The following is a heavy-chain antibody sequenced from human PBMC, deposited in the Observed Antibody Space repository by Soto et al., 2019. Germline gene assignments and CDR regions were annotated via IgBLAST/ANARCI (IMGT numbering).Heavy chain of an antibody. Sequence: SETLSLTCTVSGVSISSGDYYWSWIRQPPGKGLEWIGYIYYSGRTHYNPSLKSRVAISVDTSKNQFSLYLNSVTAADTAVYYCARWVEVSLDYFDSWGQGTPVTVSS. CDR2: IYYSGRT. J-gene: IGHJ4*02. CDR3: ARWVEVSLDYFDS. V-gene: IGHV4-30-4*01. CDR1: GVSISSGDYY. D-gene: IGHD2-15*01.